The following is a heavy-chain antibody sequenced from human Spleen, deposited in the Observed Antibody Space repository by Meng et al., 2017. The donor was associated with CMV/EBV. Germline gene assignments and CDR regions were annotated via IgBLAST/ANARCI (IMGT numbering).Heavy chain of an antibody. CDR1: GYTFINFY. CDR3: ARDIVTPGGTLAWGPKKSYYYYSMDV. Sequence: ASVKVSCKASGYTFINFYIHWVRQAPGQGLEWMGRVNPGGGGPTYPQMFQGRVIMTSDTSTNTVYLELNSLRSEDTAVYFCARDIVTPGGTLAWGPKKSYYYYSMDVWGQGTTVTVSS. V-gene: IGHV1-46*01. D-gene: IGHD3-16*01. CDR2: VNPGGGGP. J-gene: IGHJ6*02.